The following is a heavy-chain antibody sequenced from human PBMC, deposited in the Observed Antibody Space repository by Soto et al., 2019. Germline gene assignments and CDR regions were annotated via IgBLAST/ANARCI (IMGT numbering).Heavy chain of an antibody. J-gene: IGHJ4*02. D-gene: IGHD6-13*01. V-gene: IGHV4-4*02. CDR1: GGSISSSNW. CDR2: IYHSGST. Sequence: PSETLSLTCAVSGGSISSSNWWSWVRQPPGKGLEWIGEIYHSGSTNYNPSLKSRVTTSVDKSKNQFSLKLSSVTAADTAVYYGARVALAIAAAGTGFDYWGQGTLVNVSS. CDR3: ARVALAIAAAGTGFDY.